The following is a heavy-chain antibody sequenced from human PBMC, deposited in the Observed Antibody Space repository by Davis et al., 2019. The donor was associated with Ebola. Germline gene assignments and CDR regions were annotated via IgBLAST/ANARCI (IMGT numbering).Heavy chain of an antibody. Sequence: PSETLSLTCTASGGSISSYYWSWIRQPPGKGLEWIGYIYYSGSTNYNPSLKSRVTISVDTSKNQFSLKLSSVTAADTAVYYCARETEYSGYGESWGQGTLVTVSS. CDR3: ARETEYSGYGES. D-gene: IGHD5-12*01. J-gene: IGHJ4*02. CDR1: GGSISSYY. CDR2: IYYSGST. V-gene: IGHV4-59*01.